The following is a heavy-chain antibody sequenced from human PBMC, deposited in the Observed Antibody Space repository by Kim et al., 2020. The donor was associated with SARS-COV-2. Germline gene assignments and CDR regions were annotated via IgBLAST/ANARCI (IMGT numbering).Heavy chain of an antibody. CDR1: GFSFRNYG. CDR3: VKESIGHGPGYLYH. CDR2: ISDSGGDS. D-gene: IGHD2-15*01. V-gene: IGHV3-23*01. J-gene: IGHJ4*02. Sequence: GGSLRLSCAASGFSFRNYGMTWVRQAPGKGLEWVSAISDSGGDSYFAGSVKGRFTISRDNSKYTVYLQMNSLRAEDTAIYYCVKESIGHGPGYLYHWGPGTLVTVSS.